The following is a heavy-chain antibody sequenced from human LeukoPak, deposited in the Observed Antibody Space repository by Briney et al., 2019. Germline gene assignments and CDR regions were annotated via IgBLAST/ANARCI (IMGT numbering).Heavy chain of an antibody. Sequence: ASETLSLTCTVSGGSISSYYWSWIRQPPGKGLEWIGYIYYSGSTNYNPSLKSRVTISVDTSKNQFPLKLSSVTAADTAVYYCARHMTTVTTFDYWGQGTLVTVSS. CDR3: ARHMTTVTTFDY. V-gene: IGHV4-59*08. CDR2: IYYSGST. D-gene: IGHD4-17*01. CDR1: GGSISSYY. J-gene: IGHJ4*02.